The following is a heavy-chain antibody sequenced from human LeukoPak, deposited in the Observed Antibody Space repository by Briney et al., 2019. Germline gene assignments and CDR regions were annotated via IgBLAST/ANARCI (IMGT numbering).Heavy chain of an antibody. D-gene: IGHD3-10*01. Sequence: PSETLSLTCAVSGGSISSGGYSWSWIRQPPGKGLEWIGYIYHSGSTYYNPSLKSRVTISVDRSKNQFSLKLSSVTAADTAVYYCARALRIHYYGSGNWFDPWGQGTLVTVSS. CDR2: IYHSGST. CDR1: GGSISSGGYS. J-gene: IGHJ5*02. CDR3: ARALRIHYYGSGNWFDP. V-gene: IGHV4-30-2*01.